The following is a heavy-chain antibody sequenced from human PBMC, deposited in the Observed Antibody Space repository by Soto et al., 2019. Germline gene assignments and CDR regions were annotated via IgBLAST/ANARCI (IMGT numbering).Heavy chain of an antibody. D-gene: IGHD3-22*01. J-gene: IGHJ4*02. V-gene: IGHV4-34*01. CDR3: ARGGYFDSSNYLAY. CDR1: GGSFRGFY. CDR2: VDQSGRT. Sequence: PSETLSLTCGVDGGSFRGFYRSWIRQPPGKGLEWIGEVDQSGRTNYNPSLKSQVTISVDTSEKQFSLKLSSVTAADTAVYYCARGGYFDSSNYLAYWGLGTLVTVSS.